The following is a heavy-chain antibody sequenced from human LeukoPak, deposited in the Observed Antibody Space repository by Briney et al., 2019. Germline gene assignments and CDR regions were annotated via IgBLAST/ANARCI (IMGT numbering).Heavy chain of an antibody. CDR2: ISGSGGST. CDR3: XXXXXSXXXYXXXXXYXSAFXI. D-gene: IGHD3-22*01. V-gene: IGHV3-23*01. J-gene: IGHJ3*02. CDR1: GFTFSSYA. Sequence: GGSLXXSCAASGFTFSSYAMSWVRQAPGKGLEWVSAISGSGGSTYYADSVKGRFTISRDNSKNTLYLQMNSLRAEDTAVYYXXXXXXSXXXYXXXXXYXSAFXIWGQGTXVTVSS.